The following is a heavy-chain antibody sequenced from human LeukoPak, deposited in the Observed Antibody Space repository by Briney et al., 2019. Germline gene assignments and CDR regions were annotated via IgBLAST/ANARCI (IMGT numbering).Heavy chain of an antibody. Sequence: GESLKISCKGSGYSFIYYWIGWVRQMPGKGLEWMGIIYPGDSDTRYSPSFQGQVTISADKSLSTAYLQWNSLKASDTAMYYCARQDGNSAYYFDDWGQGTLVTVSS. V-gene: IGHV5-51*01. D-gene: IGHD4-23*01. J-gene: IGHJ4*02. CDR1: GYSFIYYW. CDR2: IYPGDSDT. CDR3: ARQDGNSAYYFDD.